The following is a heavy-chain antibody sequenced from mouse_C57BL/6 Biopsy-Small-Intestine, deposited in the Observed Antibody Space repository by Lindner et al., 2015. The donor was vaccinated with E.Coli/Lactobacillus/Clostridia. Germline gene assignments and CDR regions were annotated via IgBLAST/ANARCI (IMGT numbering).Heavy chain of an antibody. CDR1: GYTFTDYN. CDR2: INPNNGGT. V-gene: IGHV1-18*01. J-gene: IGHJ4*01. CDR3: ARRDYAMDY. Sequence: VQLQESGPELVKPGASVKIPCKASGYTFTDYNMDWVKQSHGKSLERIGDINPNNGGTIYNQKFKGKATLTVDKSSSTAYMELRSLTSEDTAVYYCARRDYAMDYWGQGTSVTVSS.